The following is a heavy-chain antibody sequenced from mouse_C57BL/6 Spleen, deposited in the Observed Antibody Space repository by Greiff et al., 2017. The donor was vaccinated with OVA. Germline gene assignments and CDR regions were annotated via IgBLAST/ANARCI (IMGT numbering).Heavy chain of an antibody. V-gene: IGHV5-12*01. Sequence: EVQGVESGGGLVQPGGSLKLSCAASGFTFSDYYMYWVRQTPEKRLEWVAYISNGGGSTYYPDTVKGRFTISRDNAKNTLYLQMSRLKSEDTAMYYCARHEVGGGYAMDYWGQGTSVTVSS. J-gene: IGHJ4*01. D-gene: IGHD1-1*02. CDR2: ISNGGGST. CDR1: GFTFSDYY. CDR3: ARHEVGGGYAMDY.